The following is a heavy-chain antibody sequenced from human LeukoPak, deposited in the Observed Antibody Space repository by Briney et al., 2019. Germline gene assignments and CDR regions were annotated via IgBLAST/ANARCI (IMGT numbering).Heavy chain of an antibody. Sequence: SGTLSLTCTVSGGSISSHYWSWIRQPPGKGLEWIGYIYYSGSTNYNPSLKSRVTISVDTSKNQFSLKLSSVTAADTAVYYCARAISSGHGRNYFDYWGQGTLVTVSS. V-gene: IGHV4-59*11. CDR1: GGSISSHY. J-gene: IGHJ4*02. CDR3: ARAISSGHGRNYFDY. D-gene: IGHD6-19*01. CDR2: IYYSGST.